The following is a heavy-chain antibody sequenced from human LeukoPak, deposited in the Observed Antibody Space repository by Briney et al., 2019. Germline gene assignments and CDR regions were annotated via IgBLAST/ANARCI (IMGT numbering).Heavy chain of an antibody. Sequence: PGGSLRLXXAXSGXXFSSYGMHWVRXAPGKGLEWVAFIRYDGSNEYYADSVKGRFTISRDKSKNTLYLQMNSLRVEDTAVYYCARSSLGDYWGQGTLVTVSS. CDR2: IRYDGSNE. J-gene: IGHJ4*02. CDR3: ARSSLGDY. V-gene: IGHV3-30*02. D-gene: IGHD7-27*01. CDR1: GXXFSSYG.